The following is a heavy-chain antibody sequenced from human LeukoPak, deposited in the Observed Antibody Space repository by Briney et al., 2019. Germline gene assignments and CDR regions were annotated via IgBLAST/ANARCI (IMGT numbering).Heavy chain of an antibody. Sequence: GASVKVSCKASGYTFTGYYMHWVRQAPGQGLEWMGWINPNSGGTNYAQKFQGRVTMTRDTPISTAYMELSRLRSDDTAVYYCRTDRYGDYGDYIDYWGQGTLVTVSS. CDR1: GYTFTGYY. D-gene: IGHD4-17*01. CDR3: RTDRYGDYGDYIDY. V-gene: IGHV1-2*02. J-gene: IGHJ4*02. CDR2: INPNSGGT.